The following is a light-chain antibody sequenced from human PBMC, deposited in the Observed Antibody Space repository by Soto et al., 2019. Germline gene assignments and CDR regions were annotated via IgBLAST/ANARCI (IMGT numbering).Light chain of an antibody. V-gene: IGLV4-69*01. Sequence: QSVPTQSPSASASLGASVKLTCTLSSGYSTYAIAWHQQQSEKGPRFLMKINYDGTHSKGDGFFDRFSGSSSGAERHLTSSSLQSEDEADYYCQSLGTGIQVFGGGTKLTVL. CDR1: SGYSTYA. CDR2: INYDGTH. J-gene: IGLJ3*02. CDR3: QSLGTGIQV.